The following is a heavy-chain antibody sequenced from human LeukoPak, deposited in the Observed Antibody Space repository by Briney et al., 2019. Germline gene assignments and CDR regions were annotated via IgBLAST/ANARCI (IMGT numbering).Heavy chain of an antibody. CDR3: AKPSRYCSGGSCYSGDWFDP. CDR2: ISGSGGST. CDR1: GFTFSSYG. V-gene: IGHV3-23*01. J-gene: IGHJ5*02. D-gene: IGHD2-15*01. Sequence: PGGSLRLSCAASGFTFSSYGMSWVRQAPGKGLEWVSAISGSGGSTYYADSVKGRFTISRDNSKNTLYLQMNSLRAEDTAVYYCAKPSRYCSGGSCYSGDWFDPWGQGTLVTVSS.